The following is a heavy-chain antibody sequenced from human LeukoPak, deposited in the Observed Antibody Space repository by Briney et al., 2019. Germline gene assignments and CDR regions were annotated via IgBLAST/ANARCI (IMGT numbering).Heavy chain of an antibody. V-gene: IGHV3-30*18. D-gene: IGHD6-13*01. CDR2: ISYDGSNK. CDR3: AKRYSSSWYMVGVYYYGMDV. Sequence: SGGSLRLSCAASGFTFSSYGMHWVRQAPGKGLEWVAVISYDGSNKYYADSVKGRFTISRDNSKNTLYLQMNSLRAEDTAVYYCAKRYSSSWYMVGVYYYGMDVWGQGTTVIVSS. CDR1: GFTFSSYG. J-gene: IGHJ6*02.